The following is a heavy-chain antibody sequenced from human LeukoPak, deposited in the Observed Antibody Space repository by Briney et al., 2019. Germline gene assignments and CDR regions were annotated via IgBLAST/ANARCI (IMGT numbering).Heavy chain of an antibody. CDR1: GYTFTDYY. V-gene: IGHV1-2*02. CDR2: ISPNSGGP. Sequence: ASVTVSCTASGYTFTDYYIHWVRQAPGQGLEWMGWISPNSGGPNYAQKFQGRVTMTRDTSINTAYMELSRLRSDDAAVYFCARDTSRGYTYAFDYWGQGTLVSVSS. D-gene: IGHD5-18*01. J-gene: IGHJ4*02. CDR3: ARDTSRGYTYAFDY.